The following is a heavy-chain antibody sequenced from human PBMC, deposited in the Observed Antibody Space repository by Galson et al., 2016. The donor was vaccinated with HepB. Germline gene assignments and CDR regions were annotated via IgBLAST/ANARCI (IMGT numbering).Heavy chain of an antibody. CDR2: ISGPGPTS. V-gene: IGHV3-23*01. D-gene: IGHD4-17*01. CDR3: AKLAYGDYDAFDI. Sequence: SLRLSCAASGFTFTAYVMAWVRQTPEKGLEWVSTISGPGPTSFYADSVKGRFTMSGDHAENTVSLIMSGQRVEDMDVYYCAKLAYGDYDAFDIWGQGTMVTVSS. CDR1: GFTFTAYV. J-gene: IGHJ3*02.